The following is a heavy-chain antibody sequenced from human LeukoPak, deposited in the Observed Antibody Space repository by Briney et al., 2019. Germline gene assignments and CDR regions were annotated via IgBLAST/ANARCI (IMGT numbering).Heavy chain of an antibody. CDR1: GYTFTGYY. Sequence: GASVKVSCKASGYTFTGYYMHWVRQAPGQGLEGMGWINPNSGGTYYTQKFQGRVTMTRDTSISTAYMELSRLRSDDTAMYYCAGLAAGTRIVLDSWGQGTLVTVPS. V-gene: IGHV1-2*02. CDR3: AGLAAGTRIVLDS. D-gene: IGHD6-13*01. J-gene: IGHJ5*01. CDR2: INPNSGGT.